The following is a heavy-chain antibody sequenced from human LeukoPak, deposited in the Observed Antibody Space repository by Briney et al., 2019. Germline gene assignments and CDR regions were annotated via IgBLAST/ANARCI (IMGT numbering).Heavy chain of an antibody. J-gene: IGHJ5*02. CDR3: AREDTVVVVAPNWFYR. V-gene: IGHV1-69*04. D-gene: IGHD2-15*01. CDR1: GGTFSSYA. Sequence: ASVNVSYKASGGTFSSYAISWVRQAPGQGLEWMGRIIPILGIANYAQKFQGRVTITADKSTSTAYMELSSLRSEDTAVYYCAREDTVVVVAPNWFYRGGQGALVSVCS. CDR2: IIPILGIA.